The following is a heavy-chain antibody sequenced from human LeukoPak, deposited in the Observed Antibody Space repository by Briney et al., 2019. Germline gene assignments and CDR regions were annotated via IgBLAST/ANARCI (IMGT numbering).Heavy chain of an antibody. J-gene: IGHJ5*01. CDR2: VNPNSGTA. V-gene: IGHV1-8*01. D-gene: IGHD2-15*01. CDR3: ATTRRLPLLGFDS. CDR1: GWPFSTHD. Sequence: ASVKVSCTASGWPFSTHDINWVRQSTGQGLEWLGWVNPNSGTAGYAQKFQGRVAMTRDSSISTAYLELNSLRSEDTAVYFCATTRRLPLLGFDSWGQGTLVTVSS.